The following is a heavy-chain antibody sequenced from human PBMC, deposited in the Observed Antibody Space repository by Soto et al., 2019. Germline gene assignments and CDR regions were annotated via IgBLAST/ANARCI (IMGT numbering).Heavy chain of an antibody. CDR3: AREDAGYSSGWGFDY. Sequence: QVQLVEPGGGVVQPGRSLRLSCAASGFTFSSYGMHWVRQAPGKGLEWVAVIWYDGSNKYYADSVKGRFTISRDNSKNTLYLQMNSLRAEDTAVYYCAREDAGYSSGWGFDYWGQGTLVTVSS. CDR1: GFTFSSYG. V-gene: IGHV3-33*01. J-gene: IGHJ4*02. D-gene: IGHD6-19*01. CDR2: IWYDGSNK.